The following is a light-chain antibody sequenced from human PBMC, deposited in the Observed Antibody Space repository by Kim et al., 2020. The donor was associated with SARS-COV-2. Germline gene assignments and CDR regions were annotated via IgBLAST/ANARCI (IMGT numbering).Light chain of an antibody. CDR1: SRDVGGYNY. Sequence: GQSVTITCTGTSRDVGGYNYVSWYQHHPGKTPKLMIYDVSEWPSGVPDRFSGSKSGNTASLTISGLQSEDEADYYCCSYAGSFTVVFGGGTKLTVL. J-gene: IGLJ2*01. CDR3: CSYAGSFTVV. CDR2: DVS. V-gene: IGLV2-11*01.